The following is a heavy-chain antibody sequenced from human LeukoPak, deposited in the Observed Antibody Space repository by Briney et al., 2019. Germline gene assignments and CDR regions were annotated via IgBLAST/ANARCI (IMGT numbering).Heavy chain of an antibody. CDR3: ARYYCPRGSCYHFDY. D-gene: IGHD2-8*01. Sequence: PSETLSLTCAVCCGSFSGYYWSWIRQPPGKGLEWIGYIYSSGSTNCNPSLKSRATLSVDTSKNQFSLRLASITPADTAVYYCARYYCPRGSCYHFDYWGQGTLVTVSS. CDR1: CGSFSGYY. V-gene: IGHV4-59*01. J-gene: IGHJ4*02. CDR2: IYSSGST.